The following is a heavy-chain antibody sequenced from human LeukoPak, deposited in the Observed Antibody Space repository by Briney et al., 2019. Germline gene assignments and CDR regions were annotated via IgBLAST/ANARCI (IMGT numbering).Heavy chain of an antibody. CDR3: TTGYSSTWYYYDY. Sequence: SETLSLTCTVSGDSISSYYWSWIRQPPGKGLEWIGYIYHSGSTNYNPSLKSRVTISADTSKDQFSLKLASVTAADTAVYYCTTGYSSTWYYYDYWGQGTLCTVSS. CDR1: GDSISSYY. V-gene: IGHV4-59*01. D-gene: IGHD6-13*01. J-gene: IGHJ4*02. CDR2: IYHSGST.